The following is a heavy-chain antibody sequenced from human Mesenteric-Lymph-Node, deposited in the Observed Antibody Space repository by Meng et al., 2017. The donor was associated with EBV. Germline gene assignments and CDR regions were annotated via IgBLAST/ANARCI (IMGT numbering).Heavy chain of an antibody. V-gene: IGHV1-69*01. D-gene: IGHD5-12*01. CDR3: ARQYSGYDIFDY. CDR1: GGTFSSYA. J-gene: IGHJ4*02. CDR2: IIPIFGTA. Sequence: VKSGAEVKKPGSSVKGSCKAAGGTFSSYAISWVRQAPGQGLEWMGGIIPIFGTANYAQKFQGRVTITADESTSTAYMELSSLRSEDTAVYYCARQYSGYDIFDYWGQGTLVTVSS.